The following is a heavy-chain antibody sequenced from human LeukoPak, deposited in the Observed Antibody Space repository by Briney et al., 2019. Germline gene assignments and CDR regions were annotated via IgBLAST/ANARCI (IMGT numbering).Heavy chain of an antibody. Sequence: GASVKVSCKASGYTFTGYYMHWVRQAPGQGLEWMGWINPNSGDTNYAQKLQGRVTMTTDTSTSTAYMELRSLRSDDTAVYYCARGIAARPEALNYWGQGTLVTVSS. CDR2: INPNSGDT. CDR3: ARGIAARPEALNY. CDR1: GYTFTGYY. V-gene: IGHV1-2*02. J-gene: IGHJ4*02. D-gene: IGHD6-6*01.